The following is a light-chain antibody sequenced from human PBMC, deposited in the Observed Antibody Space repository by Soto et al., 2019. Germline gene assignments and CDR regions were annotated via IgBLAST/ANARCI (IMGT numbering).Light chain of an antibody. CDR2: KAS. CDR1: QSVSSW. CDR3: QQYNSYPWT. J-gene: IGKJ1*01. V-gene: IGKV1-5*03. Sequence: DIQMTQSPSTLSASVGDRVSITCRASQSVSSWLAWYQHKPGKAPKLLIYKASTLETGVPSRFRGSGSGTEFTLTITSLQPDDFATYYCQQYNSYPWTFGQGTKVDIK.